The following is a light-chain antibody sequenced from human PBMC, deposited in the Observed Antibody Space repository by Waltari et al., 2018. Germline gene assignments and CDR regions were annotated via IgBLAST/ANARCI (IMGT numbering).Light chain of an antibody. CDR1: NSIIGSNT. CDR3: ATWDDRLTGVV. J-gene: IGLJ2*01. CDR2: SND. Sequence: QSVLTQPPSASGTPGQRVTISCSGTNSIIGSNTVTWYQQVPGTAPKLLIYSNDRRPSGVPDRFSGSKSGTSASLAISGLQSEDEAAYYCATWDDRLTGVVFGGGTKVTVL. V-gene: IGLV1-44*01.